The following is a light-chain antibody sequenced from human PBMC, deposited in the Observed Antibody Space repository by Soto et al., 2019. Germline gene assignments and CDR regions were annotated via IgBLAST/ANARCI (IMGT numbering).Light chain of an antibody. CDR2: DAS. Sequence: GDVVTITCLASQSISNRLAWYQQRPGKAPKYLIYDASTLDSGAPSRFSGSGSGTEFTLSISSLQPDDFATYYCQHYNSYSEAFGQGTKVDI. J-gene: IGKJ1*01. CDR3: QHYNSYSEA. V-gene: IGKV1-5*01. CDR1: QSISNR.